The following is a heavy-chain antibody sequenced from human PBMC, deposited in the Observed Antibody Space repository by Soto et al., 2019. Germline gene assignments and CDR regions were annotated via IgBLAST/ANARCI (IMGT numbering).Heavy chain of an antibody. CDR2: VSAYTGET. Sequence: QVQLVQSGAEVKKPGASVKVFCKASGYTFTNHGISWVRQAPGHGLEWMGWVSAYTGETKYAQSLQGRVTMTTDTSTNTAYIELRSLSSDDTAVFYCARDSPSSGLLGTNYWGQGTLVTVSS. D-gene: IGHD3-22*01. CDR1: GYTFTNHG. J-gene: IGHJ4*02. CDR3: ARDSPSSGLLGTNY. V-gene: IGHV1-18*01.